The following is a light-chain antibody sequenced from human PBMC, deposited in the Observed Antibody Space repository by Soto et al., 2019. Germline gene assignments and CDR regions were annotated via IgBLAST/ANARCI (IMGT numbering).Light chain of an antibody. Sequence: EVVLTQSPATLSVSPGXRATLSCRASQYIGSAVAWYHQRSGQAPRLLIFDASIRVPTTPARFSGSVSGTEFTLTISSLESEDFAVYFCQQYGDRARTFGQGTKVDNK. CDR2: DAS. CDR1: QYIGSA. J-gene: IGKJ1*01. CDR3: QQYGDRART. V-gene: IGKV3-15*01.